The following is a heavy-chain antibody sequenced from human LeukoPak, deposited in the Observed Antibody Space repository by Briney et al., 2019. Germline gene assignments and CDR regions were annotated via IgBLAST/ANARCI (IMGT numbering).Heavy chain of an antibody. D-gene: IGHD6-19*01. V-gene: IGHV3-48*02. CDR3: ARDNSGRNYFEY. J-gene: IGHJ4*02. Sequence: GGSLRLSCATSGFSFTDYPMNWVRQAPGKGLEWISNIRTTAEGAKYAYYADSVKGRVTISRDDGKNTLYLHMNSLRDDDTAVYYCARDNSGRNYFEYWGQGTLVTVSS. CDR1: GFSFTDYP. CDR2: IRTTAEGAKYA.